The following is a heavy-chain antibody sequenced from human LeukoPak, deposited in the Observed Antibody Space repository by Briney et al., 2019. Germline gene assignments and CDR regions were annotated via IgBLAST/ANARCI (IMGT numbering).Heavy chain of an antibody. V-gene: IGHV5-10-1*01. D-gene: IGHD4-17*01. Sequence: GESLKISCKGSGYTFTNYWISWVRQMPGKGLEWMGRIDPSDSYTKYSPSFEGHVTISVDKSITTAFLQWNSLKASDTAMYYCVTGASKVTTDFANYWGQGTLVAVSS. CDR3: VTGASKVTTDFANY. CDR1: GYTFTNYW. CDR2: IDPSDSYT. J-gene: IGHJ4*02.